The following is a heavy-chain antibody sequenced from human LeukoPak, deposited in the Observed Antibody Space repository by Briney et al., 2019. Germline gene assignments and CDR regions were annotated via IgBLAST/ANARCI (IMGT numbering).Heavy chain of an antibody. CDR3: ARGQYYSDTINYYSRHDAFDI. D-gene: IGHD3-22*01. CDR1: GYTFTSHD. CDR2: MNPNSGDT. Sequence: GASVKVSCKASGYTFTSHDINWVRQATGQGLEWMGWMNPNSGDTGYAQKFQGRLTMTRDTSTGTVYMELSSLRSEDTAVYYCARGQYYSDTINYYSRHDAFDIWGQGTMVTVSS. J-gene: IGHJ3*02. V-gene: IGHV1-8*02.